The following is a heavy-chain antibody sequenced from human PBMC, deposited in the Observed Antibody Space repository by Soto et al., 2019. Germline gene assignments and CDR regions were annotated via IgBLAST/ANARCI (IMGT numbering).Heavy chain of an antibody. D-gene: IGHD3-22*01. V-gene: IGHV3-11*04. Sequence: QVQLVESGGGVVKPGGSLRLSCAASGFTFSDYYMNWVRQAPGKGLEWVADISSGGSNKYYADSVKGRFTISRDNAKNSLYLQMNSLRAEDTAVYYCAKDLSYDGSGSLLWGQGTLVTVSS. J-gene: IGHJ4*02. CDR3: AKDLSYDGSGSLL. CDR2: ISSGGSNK. CDR1: GFTFSDYY.